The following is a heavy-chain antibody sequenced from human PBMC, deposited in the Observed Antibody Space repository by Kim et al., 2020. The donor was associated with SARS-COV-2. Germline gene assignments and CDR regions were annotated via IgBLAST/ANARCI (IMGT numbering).Heavy chain of an antibody. V-gene: IGHV4-59*13. CDR1: GGSISSYY. Sequence: SETLSLTCTVSGGSISSYYWSWIRQPPGKGLEWIGYIYYSGSTNYNPSLKSRVTISVDTSKNQFSLKLSSVTAADTAVYYCARAAAAGTSPAYWGQGTLVTVSS. J-gene: IGHJ4*02. D-gene: IGHD6-13*01. CDR2: IYYSGST. CDR3: ARAAAAGTSPAY.